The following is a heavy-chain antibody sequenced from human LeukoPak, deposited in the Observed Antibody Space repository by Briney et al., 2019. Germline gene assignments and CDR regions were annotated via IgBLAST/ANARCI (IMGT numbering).Heavy chain of an antibody. CDR1: RFTFSNYG. V-gene: IGHV3-33*01. D-gene: IGHD5-18*01. CDR2: IWYDGSNK. CDR3: ARDPGRGYTYGYGFDY. J-gene: IGHJ4*02. Sequence: AGGSLRLSCAASRFTFSNYGMHWVRQAPGKGLEWVAVIWYDGSNKYYADSVKGRFTSSRDNSKNTLYLQMNSLRAEDTAVYYCARDPGRGYTYGYGFDYWGQGTLVTVSS.